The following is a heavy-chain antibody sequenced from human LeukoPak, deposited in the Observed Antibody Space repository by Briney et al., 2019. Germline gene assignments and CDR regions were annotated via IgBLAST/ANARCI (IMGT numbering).Heavy chain of an antibody. CDR1: GGSISSSSYY. Sequence: SETLSLTCTVSGGSISSSSYYWGWIRQPPGKGLEWIGSIYYSGSTYYNPSLKSRVTISVDTSKNQFSLKLSSVTAADTAVYYCARSYTARDDGFDYWGQGTLVTVSS. CDR3: ARSYTARDDGFDY. J-gene: IGHJ4*02. CDR2: IYYSGST. D-gene: IGHD5-18*01. V-gene: IGHV4-39*07.